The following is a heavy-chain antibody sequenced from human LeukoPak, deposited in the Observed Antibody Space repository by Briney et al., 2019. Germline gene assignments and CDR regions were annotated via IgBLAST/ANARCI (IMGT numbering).Heavy chain of an antibody. J-gene: IGHJ4*02. CDR1: GGTFSSYA. V-gene: IGHV1-18*01. CDR3: ARVGVVPAATHPPDY. Sequence: ASVKVSCKASGGTFSSYAISWVRQAPGQGLEWMGWISAYNGKTNYAQKLQGRVTMTTDTSTSTAYMELRSLRSDDTAVYYCARVGVVPAATHPPDYWGQGTLVTVSS. D-gene: IGHD2-2*01. CDR2: ISAYNGKT.